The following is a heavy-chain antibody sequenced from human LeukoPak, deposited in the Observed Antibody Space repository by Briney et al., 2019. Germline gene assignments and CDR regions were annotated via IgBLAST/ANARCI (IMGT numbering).Heavy chain of an antibody. CDR1: GFTFNSYA. Sequence: GGSLRLSCAASGFTFNSYAMTWVRQAPGKGLEWVSAISGSGGSTYYVDSVKGRFTISRDNSKNTLYLQMNSLRAEDTAVYYCAKDWADIVVVPAATSDYWGQGTLVTVSS. CDR2: ISGSGGST. J-gene: IGHJ4*02. CDR3: AKDWADIVVVPAATSDY. V-gene: IGHV3-23*01. D-gene: IGHD2-2*01.